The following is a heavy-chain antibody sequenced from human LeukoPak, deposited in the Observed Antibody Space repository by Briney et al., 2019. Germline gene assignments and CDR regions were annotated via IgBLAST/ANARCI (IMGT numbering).Heavy chain of an antibody. J-gene: IGHJ4*02. CDR1: GGSISSYY. CDR3: ARQLPDYGSGSYYNPWYFDY. D-gene: IGHD3-10*01. CDR2: IYYSGST. V-gene: IGHV4-59*08. Sequence: SETLSLTCTVSGGSISSYYWSWIRQPPGKGLEWIGYIYYSGSTNYNPSLKSRVTISVDTSKNQFSLKLSSVTAADTAVYYCARQLPDYGSGSYYNPWYFDYWGQGTLVTVSS.